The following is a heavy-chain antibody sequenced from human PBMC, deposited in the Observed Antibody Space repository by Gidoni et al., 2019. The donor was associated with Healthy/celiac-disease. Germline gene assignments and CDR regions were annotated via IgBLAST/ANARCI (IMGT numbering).Heavy chain of an antibody. Sequence: EVQLVESGGGLVQPGRSLRLSCAASGFTFDDYAMHWVRQAPGKGLEGVSGISWNSGSIGYADSVKGRFTISRDNAKNSLYLQMNSLRAEDTALYYCAKDRRGGYYYFDYWGQGTLVTVSS. J-gene: IGHJ4*02. D-gene: IGHD3-22*01. CDR1: GFTFDDYA. CDR2: ISWNSGSI. V-gene: IGHV3-9*01. CDR3: AKDRRGGYYYFDY.